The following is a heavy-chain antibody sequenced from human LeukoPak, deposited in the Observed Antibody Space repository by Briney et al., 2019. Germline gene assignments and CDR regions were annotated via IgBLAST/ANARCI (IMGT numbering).Heavy chain of an antibody. CDR1: GGSISSHY. Sequence: SETLSLTCSVSGGSISSHYWSWIPQPPGKGLEWIGYIYYSGSTKYNPPLKSRVTISVDTSKNQFSLKLSSVTAADTAVYYCARGGTTVTPGLLWFDPWGQGTLVTVSS. CDR2: IYYSGST. CDR3: ARGGTTVTPGLLWFDP. V-gene: IGHV4-59*11. D-gene: IGHD4-17*01. J-gene: IGHJ5*02.